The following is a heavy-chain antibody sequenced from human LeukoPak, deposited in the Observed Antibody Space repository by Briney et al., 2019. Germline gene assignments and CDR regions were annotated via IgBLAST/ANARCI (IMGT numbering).Heavy chain of an antibody. CDR1: DGCMGTYY. J-gene: IGHJ4*02. CDR2: IYYSGST. D-gene: IGHD2-2*01. V-gene: IGHV4-59*08. Sequence: SETLSLTCSVSDGCMGTYYWGWIRQPPGKGLEWIGYIYYSGSTTYNPSLKSRVTVSVDTSKNQFSLKLTSMTAADTAVYYCARGRLGRQHASFFDSWGQGTLVTVSS. CDR3: ARGRLGRQHASFFDS.